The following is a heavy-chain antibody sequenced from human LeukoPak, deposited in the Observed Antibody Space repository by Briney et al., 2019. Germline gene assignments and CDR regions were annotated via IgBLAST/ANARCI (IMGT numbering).Heavy chain of an antibody. CDR1: GYSISCGYY. Sequence: SETLSLTCAVSGYSISCGYYWGWIRQPPGKGLEWIGRIYHSGSTYYNPSLKSRVTISVDTSKNQFSLKLSSVTAADTAVYYCARGPPNWMITFGGALPFDYWGQGTLVTVSS. V-gene: IGHV4-38-2*01. D-gene: IGHD3-16*01. CDR2: IYHSGST. CDR3: ARGPPNWMITFGGALPFDY. J-gene: IGHJ4*02.